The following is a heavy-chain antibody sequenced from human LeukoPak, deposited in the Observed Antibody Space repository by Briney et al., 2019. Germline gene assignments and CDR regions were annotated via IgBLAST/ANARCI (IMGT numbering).Heavy chain of an antibody. J-gene: IGHJ4*02. V-gene: IGHV3-23*01. Sequence: GGSLRLSCAASGFTFSSYAMSWVRQAPGKGLEWVSGISSSGGDTPHADSVKGRFTISRDNSKNTLYLQMNSLRVEDTAIYYCARKVAGAAPFDSWGQATLVSVSS. D-gene: IGHD6-19*01. CDR3: ARKVAGAAPFDS. CDR1: GFTFSSYA. CDR2: ISSSGGDT.